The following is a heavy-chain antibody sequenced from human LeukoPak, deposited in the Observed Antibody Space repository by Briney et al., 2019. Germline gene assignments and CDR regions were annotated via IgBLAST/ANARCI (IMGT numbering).Heavy chain of an antibody. V-gene: IGHV1-69*13. CDR3: ARGLLSTIFGVVRTYYGMDV. Sequence: SVKVSCKASGGTFSSYAISWVRQAPGQGLEWMGGIIPIFGTANYAQKFQGRVTITADESTSTAYMELSSLRSEDTAVYYCARGLLSTIFGVVRTYYGMDVWGQGTTVTASS. D-gene: IGHD3-3*01. J-gene: IGHJ6*02. CDR2: IIPIFGTA. CDR1: GGTFSSYA.